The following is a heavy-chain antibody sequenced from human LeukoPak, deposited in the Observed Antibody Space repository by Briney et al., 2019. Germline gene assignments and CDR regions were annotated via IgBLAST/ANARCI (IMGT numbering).Heavy chain of an antibody. CDR2: IYTSGST. CDR3: ARDPRRDGYNDAFDI. CDR1: GGSISSYY. Sequence: PSETLSLTCTVSGGSISSYYWSWIRQPAGKGLEWIGRIYTSGSTNYNPSLKSRVIISVDTSKNQFSLKLSSVTAADTAVYYCARDPRRDGYNDAFDIWGQGTMVTVSS. D-gene: IGHD5-24*01. J-gene: IGHJ3*02. V-gene: IGHV4-4*07.